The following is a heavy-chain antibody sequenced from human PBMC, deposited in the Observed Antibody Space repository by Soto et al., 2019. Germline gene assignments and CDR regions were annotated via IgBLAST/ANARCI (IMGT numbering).Heavy chain of an antibody. CDR1: GGSISSSNW. J-gene: IGHJ4*02. D-gene: IGHD3-22*01. V-gene: IGHV4-4*02. Sequence: PSETLSLTCAVSGGSISSSNWWSWVRQPPGKGLEWIGEIYYSGSTNYNPSLKSRVTISVDKSKNQFSLKLSSVTAADTAVYYCARGGVNMLVYFDYWGQGTLVTVSS. CDR3: ARGGVNMLVYFDY. CDR2: IYYSGST.